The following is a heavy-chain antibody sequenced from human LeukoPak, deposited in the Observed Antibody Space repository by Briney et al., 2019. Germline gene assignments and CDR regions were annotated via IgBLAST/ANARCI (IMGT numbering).Heavy chain of an antibody. D-gene: IGHD6-13*01. V-gene: IGHV1-46*01. J-gene: IGHJ3*02. Sequence: ASVKVSCKASGYTFTSYYMHWVRQAPGQGLEWMGIINPSGGSTSYAQKLQGRVTMTTDTSTSTAYMELRSLRSDDTAVYYCAEQRRTFAAFDIWGQGTMVTVSS. CDR1: GYTFTSYY. CDR3: AEQRRTFAAFDI. CDR2: INPSGGST.